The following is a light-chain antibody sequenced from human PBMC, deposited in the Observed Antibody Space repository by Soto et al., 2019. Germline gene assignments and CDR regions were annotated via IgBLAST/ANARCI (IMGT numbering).Light chain of an antibody. CDR2: EAS. CDR3: QNYNGAPYA. CDR1: QAISNF. V-gene: IGKV1-27*01. J-gene: IGKJ2*01. Sequence: DIQMTQSPPSLSASVGDRVTITCRASQAISNFVAWYQQKAGKAPSLLIYEASTLQSGVTSRFSGRVSGIAFTLTISSLQPEDVATYFCQNYNGAPYAFGQGTKLEIK.